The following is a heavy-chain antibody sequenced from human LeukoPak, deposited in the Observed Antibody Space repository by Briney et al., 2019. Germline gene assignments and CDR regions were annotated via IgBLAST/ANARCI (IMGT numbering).Heavy chain of an antibody. J-gene: IGHJ3*02. V-gene: IGHV4-39*01. CDR2: IYYIGST. CDR1: CGSISSSGHY. Sequence: SETLSLTCNVSCGSISSSGHYWGWSRQPPGKGTEWMGSIYYIGSTYYNPSLKSLVTISVDTSKNQFFLNLSSVTAADTAVYYCSRRVESSSSGAFDIWRRGTMVTVSS. D-gene: IGHD6-6*01. CDR3: SRRVESSSSGAFDI.